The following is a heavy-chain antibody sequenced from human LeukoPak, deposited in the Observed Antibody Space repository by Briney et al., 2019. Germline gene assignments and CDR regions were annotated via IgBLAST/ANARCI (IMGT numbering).Heavy chain of an antibody. D-gene: IGHD6-19*01. CDR3: AKDHGTAVAGFYY. Sequence: GASLRLSCAASGFSLSTYGVRWVRQPPGKGLEWVSGITGTGGSTYYADSVKGRFTVSRDTSKNTLYLQMNSLRAEDTAIYYCAKDHGTAVAGFYYWGQGTLVTVSS. CDR1: GFSLSTYG. CDR2: ITGTGGST. V-gene: IGHV3-23*01. J-gene: IGHJ4*02.